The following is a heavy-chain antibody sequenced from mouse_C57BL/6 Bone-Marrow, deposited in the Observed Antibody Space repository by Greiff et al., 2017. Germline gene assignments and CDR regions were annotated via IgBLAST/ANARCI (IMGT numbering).Heavy chain of an antibody. CDR3: ARGEVTTVDFDY. J-gene: IGHJ2*01. V-gene: IGHV1-81*01. D-gene: IGHD2-2*01. CDR2: IYPRSGNT. CDR1: GYTFTSYG. Sequence: VKLQESGAELARPGASVKLSCKASGYTFTSYGISWVKQRTGQGLEWIGEIYPRSGNTYYNEKFKGKATLTADKSSSTAYMELRSLTSEDSAVYFCARGEVTTVDFDYWGQGTTLTVSS.